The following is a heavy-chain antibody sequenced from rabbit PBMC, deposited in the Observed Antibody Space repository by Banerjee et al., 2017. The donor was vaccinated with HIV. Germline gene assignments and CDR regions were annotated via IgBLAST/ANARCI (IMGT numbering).Heavy chain of an antibody. V-gene: IGHV1S40*01. J-gene: IGHJ4*01. D-gene: IGHD8-1*01. CDR3: ARKYVGHNYYTGYFDL. CDR1: GFDLSSYYW. Sequence: QSLEESGGDLVKPGASLTLTCKASGFDLSSYYWICWVRQAPGKGLEWIACIYGGSSGSTYYASWAKGRFTISKTSSTTVTLQMTSLTAADTATYFCARKYVGHNYYTGYFDLWGPGTLVTVS. CDR2: IYGGSSGST.